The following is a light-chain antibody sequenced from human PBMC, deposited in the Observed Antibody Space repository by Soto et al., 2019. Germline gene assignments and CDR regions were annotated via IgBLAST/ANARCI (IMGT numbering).Light chain of an antibody. CDR1: QSVSSSY. CDR2: GAS. Sequence: EIVLTQSPGTLSLSPGERATLSCRASQSVSSSYLAWYQQKPGQAPRLLIYGASSRATGIPDRFSGSGSGTDFTLTISRLEPDEFAVYYCQQYGSSPDTFGQGTKVEIK. J-gene: IGKJ1*01. CDR3: QQYGSSPDT. V-gene: IGKV3-20*01.